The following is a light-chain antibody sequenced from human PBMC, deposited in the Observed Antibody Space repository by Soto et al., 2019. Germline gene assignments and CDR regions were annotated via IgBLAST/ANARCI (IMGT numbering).Light chain of an antibody. CDR3: QQYGSSRGVT. V-gene: IGKV3-20*01. Sequence: EIVLTQSPGTLSLSPGERATLSCRASQSVSSSYLAWYQQKPGQAPRLLIYGASSRATGTPDRFSGSGSGTDFTLTISRLEPEDFAVYYCQQYGSSRGVTFGPGTKVDIK. J-gene: IGKJ3*01. CDR2: GAS. CDR1: QSVSSSY.